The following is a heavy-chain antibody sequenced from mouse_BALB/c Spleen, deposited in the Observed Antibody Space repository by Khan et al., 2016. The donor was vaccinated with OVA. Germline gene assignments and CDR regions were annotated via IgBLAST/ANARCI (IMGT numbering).Heavy chain of an antibody. Sequence: QVQLQQSGAELARPGASVKMSCKASGYTFTSYTIHWIKKRPGQGLEWIGYINPSNGYTNYNQKFKDKAKLTTDKSSTKAYLQLSRMTSDDSAVYNCVRDGAYHRNDGWFAYWGQGTLVTVSS. D-gene: IGHD2-14*01. CDR2: INPSNGYT. J-gene: IGHJ3*01. CDR1: GYTFTSYT. CDR3: VRDGAYHRNDGWFAY. V-gene: IGHV1-4*01.